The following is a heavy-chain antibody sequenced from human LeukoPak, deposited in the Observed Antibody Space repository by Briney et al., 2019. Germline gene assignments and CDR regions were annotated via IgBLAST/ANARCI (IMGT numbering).Heavy chain of an antibody. V-gene: IGHV1-2*02. J-gene: IGHJ6*03. CDR1: GDTFSGYY. CDR3: ARDRGLDIAAAGKFRHYYYYMDV. Sequence: ASVKVSCKASGDTFSGYYMHWVRQAPGQGLEWMGWINPNSGGTNYAQKFQGRVTMTRDTSISTAYMELSRLRSDDTAVYYCARDRGLDIAAAGKFRHYYYYMDVWGKGTTVTVSS. CDR2: INPNSGGT. D-gene: IGHD6-13*01.